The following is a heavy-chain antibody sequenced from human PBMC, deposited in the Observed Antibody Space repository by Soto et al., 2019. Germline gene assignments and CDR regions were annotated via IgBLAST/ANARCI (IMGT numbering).Heavy chain of an antibody. J-gene: IGHJ4*02. V-gene: IGHV3-23*01. CDR2: ISGSGGSK. Sequence: EVQLLESGGGLVQPGGSLRLSCAASGFTFSNYAMSWVRQAPGKGLEWVLFISGSGGSKYYADSVKGRFTISRDNSKNTLSLQMNSLRAEETAIYSCANVLYCSGAGCQALSYFDYWGQGTLVTVSS. CDR1: GFTFSNYA. CDR3: ANVLYCSGAGCQALSYFDY. D-gene: IGHD2-15*01.